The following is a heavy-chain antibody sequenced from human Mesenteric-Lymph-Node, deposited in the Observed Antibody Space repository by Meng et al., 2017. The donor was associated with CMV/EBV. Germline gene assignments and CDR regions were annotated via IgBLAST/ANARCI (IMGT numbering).Heavy chain of an antibody. CDR1: GFTFSTYS. D-gene: IGHD3-3*01. J-gene: IGHJ6*02. Sequence: GESLKISCAASGFTFSTYSMNWVRQAPGKGLEWVSSISSSSSYIYYADSVKGRFTISRDNAKNSLYLQMNSLRAGDTAVYYCARVKYYDFWSGYFWKSDVDYYYYGMDVWGQGTTVTVSS. CDR3: ARVKYYDFWSGYFWKSDVDYYYYGMDV. CDR2: ISSSSSYI. V-gene: IGHV3-21*01.